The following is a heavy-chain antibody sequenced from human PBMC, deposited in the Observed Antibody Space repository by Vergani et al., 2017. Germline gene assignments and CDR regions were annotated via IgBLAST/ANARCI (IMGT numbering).Heavy chain of an antibody. CDR2: IKQDGSEK. CDR1: GFTFSSYW. J-gene: IGHJ4*02. V-gene: IGHV3-7*01. Sequence: EVQLVESGGGLVQPGGSLRLSCAASGFTFSSYWMRWVRQAPGKGLEWVANIKQDGSEKYYVDSVKGRFTISRDNAKNSLYLQMNSLRAEDTAVYFCARFVDTAMAFDCWSEGWLVTVSS. D-gene: IGHD5-18*01. CDR3: ARFVDTAMAFDC.